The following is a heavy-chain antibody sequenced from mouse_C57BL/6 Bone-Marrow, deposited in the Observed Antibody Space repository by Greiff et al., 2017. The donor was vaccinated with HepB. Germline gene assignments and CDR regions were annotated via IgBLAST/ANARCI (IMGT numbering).Heavy chain of an antibody. Sequence: EVQRVESGPGLVKPSQSLSLTCSVTGYSITSGYYWNWIRQFPGNKLEWMGYISYDGSNNYNPSLKNRISITRDTSKNHFFLKLNSVTTEDTATYYCARDGAFITTIVAPYYFDYWGQGTTLTVSS. CDR2: ISYDGSN. CDR3: ARDGAFITTIVAPYYFDY. J-gene: IGHJ2*01. D-gene: IGHD1-1*01. V-gene: IGHV3-6*01. CDR1: GYSITSGYY.